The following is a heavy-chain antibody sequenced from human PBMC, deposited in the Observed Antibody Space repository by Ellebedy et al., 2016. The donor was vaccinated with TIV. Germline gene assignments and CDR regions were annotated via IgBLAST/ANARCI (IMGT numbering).Heavy chain of an antibody. CDR3: ARDLAPAAPPSFYYYYGMDV. V-gene: IGHV3-30-3*01. D-gene: IGHD2-2*01. CDR1: GFTFSSYA. J-gene: IGHJ6*02. Sequence: GGSLRLSXAASGFTFSSYAMHWVRQAPGKGLEWVAVISYDGSNKYYADSVKGRFTISRDNSKNTLYLQMNSLRAEDTAVYYCARDLAPAAPPSFYYYYGMDVWGQGTTVTVSS. CDR2: ISYDGSNK.